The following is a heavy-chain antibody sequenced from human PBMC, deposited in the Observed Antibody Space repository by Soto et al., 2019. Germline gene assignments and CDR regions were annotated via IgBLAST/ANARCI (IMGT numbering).Heavy chain of an antibody. CDR3: ARLPGYCSGDSCRIDY. J-gene: IGHJ4*02. CDR1: GGTIRSWY. V-gene: IGHV4-59*12. Sequence: SETLSLTCTVSGGTIRSWYWSWIRQPPGKGLEWIGYIYYSGSTNCNPSLKSRVTISVDRSKNQFSLKLSSVTAADTAVYFCARLPGYCSGDSCRIDYWGQGTLVTVSS. D-gene: IGHD2-15*01. CDR2: IYYSGST.